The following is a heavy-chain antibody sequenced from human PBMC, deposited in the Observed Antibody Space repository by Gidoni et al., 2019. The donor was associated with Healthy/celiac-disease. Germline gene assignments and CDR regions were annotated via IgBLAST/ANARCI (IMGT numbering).Heavy chain of an antibody. Sequence: EVQLVESGGGLVQPVGSLRLSCAASGFTFSSYSMNWVRQAPGKGLEWVSYISSSSSTIYYADSVKGRFTISRDNAKNSLYLQMNSLRAEDTAVYYCARGYRAWFDPWGQGTLVTVSS. CDR1: GFTFSSYS. CDR3: ARGYRAWFDP. V-gene: IGHV3-48*01. CDR2: ISSSSSTI. J-gene: IGHJ5*02. D-gene: IGHD1-1*01.